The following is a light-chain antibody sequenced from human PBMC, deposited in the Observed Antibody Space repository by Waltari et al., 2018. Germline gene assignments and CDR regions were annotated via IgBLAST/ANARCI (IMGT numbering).Light chain of an antibody. J-gene: IGKJ2*01. Sequence: ETVMTQSPVTLSVSPGERATLSCRASQSIGTNLAWYQQKPGQAPRLLIFAASTRASGVPARFSGIGSGTEFTLTISSLQAEDFAVYYCQQYNNWPTYAFGQGTKLEI. CDR1: QSIGTN. CDR2: AAS. V-gene: IGKV3-15*01. CDR3: QQYNNWPTYA.